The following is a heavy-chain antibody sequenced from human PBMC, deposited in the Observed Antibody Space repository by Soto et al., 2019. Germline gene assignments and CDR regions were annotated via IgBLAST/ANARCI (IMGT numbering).Heavy chain of an antibody. Sequence: PGGSLRLSCAASGFTFSSYAMSWVRQAPGKGLEWVSAISAVGGSTYYPDTVKGRFTVSRDNSKNTLYLQMNSLRVEDTAVYYCAIRKAPNWFDPWGQGTLVTVSS. CDR1: GFTFSSYA. CDR3: AIRKAPNWFDP. J-gene: IGHJ5*02. V-gene: IGHV3-23*01. CDR2: ISAVGGST.